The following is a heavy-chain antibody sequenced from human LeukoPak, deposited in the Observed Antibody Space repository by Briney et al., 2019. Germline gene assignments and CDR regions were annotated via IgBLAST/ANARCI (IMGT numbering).Heavy chain of an antibody. V-gene: IGHV4-4*09. CDR1: GGSISSYY. CDR3: ARHNGYHYDFWSGYYRRYYYYYMDV. J-gene: IGHJ6*03. D-gene: IGHD3-3*01. CDR2: IYTSGSA. Sequence: SETLSLTCTVSGGSISSYYWSWIRQPPGKGLEWIGDIYTSGSANYNPSLKSRVTISVDTSKKQFSLRLSSVTAADTAVYYCARHNGYHYDFWSGYYRRYYYYYMDVWGKGTTVTVSS.